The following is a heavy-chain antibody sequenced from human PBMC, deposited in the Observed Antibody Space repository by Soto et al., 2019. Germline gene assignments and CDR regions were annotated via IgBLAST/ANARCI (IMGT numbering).Heavy chain of an antibody. V-gene: IGHV4-31*03. D-gene: IGHD3-10*01. Sequence: SETLSLTCTVSGGSISSGGYYWSWIRQHPGKGLEWIGYIYYSGSTYYNPSLKSRVTISVDTSKNQFSLKLSSVTAADTAVYYCARDPPVRMVRGAPLNHLGMDVWGQGTTVTVSS. CDR1: GGSISSGGYY. J-gene: IGHJ6*02. CDR2: IYYSGST. CDR3: ARDPPVRMVRGAPLNHLGMDV.